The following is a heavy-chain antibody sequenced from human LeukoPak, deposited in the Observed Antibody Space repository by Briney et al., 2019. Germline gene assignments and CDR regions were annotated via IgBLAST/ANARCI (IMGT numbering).Heavy chain of an antibody. D-gene: IGHD4-11*01. Sequence: GGSLRLSCAASGFTYSHYGMHWVRQAPGKGLEWVAVIWSDATEKYYGDAVKGRFTISRDNSRNTLYLQMNSLRAEDTAVYYCAKDAQRGFDYSNSLEYWGQGTLVTLSS. J-gene: IGHJ4*02. CDR3: AKDAQRGFDYSNSLEY. CDR1: GFTYSHYG. V-gene: IGHV3-33*06. CDR2: IWSDATEK.